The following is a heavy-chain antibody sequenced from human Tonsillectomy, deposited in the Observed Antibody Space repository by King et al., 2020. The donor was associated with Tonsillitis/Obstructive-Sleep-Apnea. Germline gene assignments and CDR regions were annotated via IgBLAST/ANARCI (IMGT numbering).Heavy chain of an antibody. CDR2: IYYSGST. CDR3: ARHDGPYCGGDCYFGTHY. D-gene: IGHD2-21*01. V-gene: IGHV4-39*01. CDR1: GGSIRSSSNY. Sequence: QLQESGPGLVKPSETLSLTCTVSGGSIRSSSNYWGWIRQPPGKGLEWIGSIYYSGSTYYRPSLKSRVTISVDTSKNQFSLKLSSVTAADTAVYYCARHDGPYCGGDCYFGTHYWGREPWSPSPQ. J-gene: IGHJ4*02.